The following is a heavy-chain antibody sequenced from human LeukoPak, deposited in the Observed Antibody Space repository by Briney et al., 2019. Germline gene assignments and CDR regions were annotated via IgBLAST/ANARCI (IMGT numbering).Heavy chain of an antibody. D-gene: IGHD3-22*01. CDR3: AREGQDSSGYKHFDY. CDR1: GFTVSSNY. CDR2: IYSGGST. V-gene: IGHV3-53*01. J-gene: IGHJ4*02. Sequence: GGSLRLSCAASGFTVSSNYMSWVRQAPGKGLEWVSVIYSGGSTYYADTVKGRFTISRDNSKNTLYLQMNSLRAEDTAVYYCAREGQDSSGYKHFDYWGQGTLVTVSS.